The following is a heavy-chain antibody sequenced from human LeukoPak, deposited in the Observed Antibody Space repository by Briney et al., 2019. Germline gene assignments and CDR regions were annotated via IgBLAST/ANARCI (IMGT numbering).Heavy chain of an antibody. CDR3: AKDLYSSSIGWFDP. CDR1: GFTFSSYA. D-gene: IGHD6-6*01. J-gene: IGHJ5*02. Sequence: GGSLRLSCAASGFTFSSYATSWVRQAPGKGLEWVSAISGSGGSTYYADSVKGRFTISRDNSKNTLYLQMNSLRAEDTAVYYCAKDLYSSSIGWFDPWGQGTLVTVS. CDR2: ISGSGGST. V-gene: IGHV3-23*01.